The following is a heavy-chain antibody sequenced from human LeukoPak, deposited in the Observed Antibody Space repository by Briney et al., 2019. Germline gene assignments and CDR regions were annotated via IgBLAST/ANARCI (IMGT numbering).Heavy chain of an antibody. D-gene: IGHD5-12*01. CDR2: INPSGGST. V-gene: IGHV1-46*01. CDR3: ARDAFLSGSLSPIDY. Sequence: ASVKVSCKASGYTFTSYYMHWVRQAPGQGLEWMGIINPSGGSTSYAQKFQGRVTMTRDTSTSTVYMELSSLRSEDTAVYYCARDAFLSGSLSPIDYWGQGTLVTVSS. CDR1: GYTFTSYY. J-gene: IGHJ4*02.